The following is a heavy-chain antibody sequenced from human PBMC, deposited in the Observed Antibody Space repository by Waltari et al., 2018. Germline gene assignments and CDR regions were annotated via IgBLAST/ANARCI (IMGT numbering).Heavy chain of an antibody. V-gene: IGHV1-2*02. D-gene: IGHD1-1*01. Sequence: QVQLVQSGAEMKKRGASVKVSCEDSGYTFTGYFIHWVRQAPVHGLDWMGRINPNSGCTNYAQKFQGMVTLTRDKSINTAYKDLSRLTSDDTGMYYCATWRENAFDVWGQGTMVTVST. CDR2: INPNSGCT. CDR3: ATWRENAFDV. CDR1: GYTFTGYF. J-gene: IGHJ3*01.